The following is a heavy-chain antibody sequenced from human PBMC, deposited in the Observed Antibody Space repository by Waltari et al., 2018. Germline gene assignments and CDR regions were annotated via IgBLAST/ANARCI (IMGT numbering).Heavy chain of an antibody. CDR2: IIPIFGTA. V-gene: IGHV1-69*05. CDR1: GGTFSSYA. J-gene: IGHJ6*03. D-gene: IGHD7-27*01. Sequence: QVQLVQSGAEVKKPGSSVKVSCKASGGTFSSYAISWVRQAPGQGLEWMGGIIPIFGTANYAQKFQGRVTITTDESTSTAYMELSSLRSEDTTVYYCARDHGSWGSEYYYMDVWGKGTTVTVSS. CDR3: ARDHGSWGSEYYYMDV.